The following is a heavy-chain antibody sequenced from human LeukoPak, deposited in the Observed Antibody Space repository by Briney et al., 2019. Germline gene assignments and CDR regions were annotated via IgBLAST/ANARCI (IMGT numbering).Heavy chain of an antibody. D-gene: IGHD1-26*01. CDR2: ISGDGGST. CDR3: AKDIRPGGGELLFDY. V-gene: IGHV3-43*02. CDR1: GFTFDDYA. Sequence: SGGSLRLSCAASGFTFDDYAMHWVRQAPGKGLEWVSLISGDGGSTYYADSVKGRFTISRDNSKNSLYLQMNSLRTEDTALYYCAKDIRPGGGELLFDYWGQGTLVTVSS. J-gene: IGHJ4*02.